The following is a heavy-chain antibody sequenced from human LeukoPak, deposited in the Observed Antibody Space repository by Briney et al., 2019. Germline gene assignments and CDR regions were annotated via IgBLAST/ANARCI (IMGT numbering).Heavy chain of an antibody. CDR3: ARIQGYSYDNIDY. V-gene: IGHV2-26*01. CDR2: IFSNDEK. CDR1: GFSLSNARMG. D-gene: IGHD5-18*01. J-gene: IGHJ4*02. Sequence: SGPTLVKPTETLTLTCTVSGFSLSNARMGVSWIRQPPGKALEWLAHIFSNDEKSYSTSLKSRLTISKDTSKSQVVLTMTNIDPVDTATYYCARIQGYSYDNIDYWGQGTLVTVSS.